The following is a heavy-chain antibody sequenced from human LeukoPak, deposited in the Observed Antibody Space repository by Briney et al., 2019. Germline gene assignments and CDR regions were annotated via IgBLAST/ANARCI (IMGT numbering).Heavy chain of an antibody. CDR2: IGSDGSKK. CDR1: GFMFSDHA. D-gene: IGHD5-18*01. Sequence: PGRSLRLSCVASGFMFSDHAFHWVRQSPDKGLEWVALIGSDGSKKYYADSVQGRFTVSRENSKNTLFLQMNTLRAEDTAVYYCAKDSGYSYVIYYWGQGTLVTVSS. J-gene: IGHJ4*02. V-gene: IGHV3-30*04. CDR3: AKDSGYSYVIYY.